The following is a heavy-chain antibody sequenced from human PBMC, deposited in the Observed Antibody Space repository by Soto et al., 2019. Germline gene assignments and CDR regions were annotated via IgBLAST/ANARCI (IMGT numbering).Heavy chain of an antibody. D-gene: IGHD2-15*01. CDR3: ARGWSCTGGTCYFDH. CDR1: RFTFSSYS. V-gene: IGHV3-48*01. CDR2: ISSTSTTI. Sequence: GSLRLSCXASRFTFSSYSINWVRHTPLNGLEWVSYISSTSTTIYYADSVKGRFTVSRDNAKNSLYLQMNSLRAGDTAVYYCARGWSCTGGTCYFDHWGQGTLVTVSS. J-gene: IGHJ5*02.